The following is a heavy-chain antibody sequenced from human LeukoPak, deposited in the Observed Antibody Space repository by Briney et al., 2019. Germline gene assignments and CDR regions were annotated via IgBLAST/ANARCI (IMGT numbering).Heavy chain of an antibody. Sequence: GRSLRLSCAASGFTFSSYWMSWVRQAPGKGLEWVANIKQDGSEKYYVDSVKGRFTISRDNAKNSLYLQMNSLRAEDTAVYYCARDGAMYYYDSSGYLDYWGQGTLVTVSS. CDR3: ARDGAMYYYDSSGYLDY. CDR1: GFTFSSYW. J-gene: IGHJ4*02. D-gene: IGHD3-22*01. CDR2: IKQDGSEK. V-gene: IGHV3-7*01.